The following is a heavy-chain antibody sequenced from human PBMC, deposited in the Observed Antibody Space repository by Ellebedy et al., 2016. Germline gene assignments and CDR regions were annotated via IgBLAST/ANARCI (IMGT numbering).Heavy chain of an antibody. Sequence: SETLSLTXTVSGGSISSFYWTWIRQPPGKGLEWIGYFYYSGSTNYNPSLKSRVTISLDTPKNQFSLKLSSVTAADTAVYYCARAGLFYYGSETYYILEFWGQGALVTVSS. V-gene: IGHV4-59*01. CDR2: FYYSGST. J-gene: IGHJ4*02. D-gene: IGHD3-10*01. CDR1: GGSISSFY. CDR3: ARAGLFYYGSETYYILEF.